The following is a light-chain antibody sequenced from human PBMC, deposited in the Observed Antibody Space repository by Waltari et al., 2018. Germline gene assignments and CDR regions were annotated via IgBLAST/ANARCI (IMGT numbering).Light chain of an antibody. CDR1: VLANKY. J-gene: IGLJ3*02. CDR3: YSAADNDLGV. Sequence: SFELTQTSSLSVSPGQTVRITCSGDVLANKYARWFQQKPGQAPILIISKDTERPSGIPERFPGSSSGTTVTLTISGAQVEDEADYYCYSAADNDLGVFGGGTKLTVL. CDR2: KDT. V-gene: IGLV3-27*01.